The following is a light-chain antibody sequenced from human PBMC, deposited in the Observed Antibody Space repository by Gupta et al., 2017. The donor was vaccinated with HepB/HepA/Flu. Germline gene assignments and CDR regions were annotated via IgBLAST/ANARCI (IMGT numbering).Light chain of an antibody. CDR2: NDD. CDR3: AAWDNSLSAYV. V-gene: IGLV1-47*02. Sequence: QPVLTQPPSASGTPGQRVALPCSGSSSNVGRDNVYWYRQLPGTAPKLLIYNDDRRPSGVPDRFSGSKSGNSASLAISGLRSEDEAAYYCAAWDNSLSAYVFGTGTWVTVL. J-gene: IGLJ1*01. CDR1: SSNVGRDN.